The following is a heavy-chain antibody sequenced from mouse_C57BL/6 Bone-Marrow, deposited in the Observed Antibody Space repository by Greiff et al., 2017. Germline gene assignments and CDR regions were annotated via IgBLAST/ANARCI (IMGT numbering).Heavy chain of an antibody. V-gene: IGHV1-69*01. CDR1: GYTFTSYW. J-gene: IGHJ3*01. Sequence: VQLQQPGAELVMPGASVKLSCKASGYTFTSYWMHWVKQRPGQGLEWIGEIDPSDSYTNYNQKFKGKSTLTVDKSSRTAYMQLSSLTSEDTAVYYCANLLAYWGQGTLVTVAA. CDR3: ANLLAY. CDR2: IDPSDSYT.